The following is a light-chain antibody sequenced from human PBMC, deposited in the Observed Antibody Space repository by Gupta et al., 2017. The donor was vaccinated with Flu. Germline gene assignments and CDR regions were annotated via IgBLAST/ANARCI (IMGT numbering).Light chain of an antibody. J-gene: IGKJ1*01. CDR1: QSVSNF. CDR3: QQGYNTPQT. V-gene: IGKV1-39*01. Sequence: PSSLSASVGDRVTITCRASQSVSNFLHWYQQKPGKAPKLLIYGASTLQGGVPSRFSGSGSGTDFTLTINNLQPADFATYYCQQGYNTPQTFGRGTTVDMK. CDR2: GAS.